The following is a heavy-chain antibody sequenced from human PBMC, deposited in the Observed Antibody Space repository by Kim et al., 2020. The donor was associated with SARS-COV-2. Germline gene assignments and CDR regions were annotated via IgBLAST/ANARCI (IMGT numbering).Heavy chain of an antibody. V-gene: IGHV4-39*01. Sequence: SETLSLTCAVSGGSISSSSYYWGWIRQPPGKGLEWIGSIYYSGSTYYNPSLKSRVTMSVDTSKNQFSLNLSSVTAADTAVYYCARLRFLEPLDYWGQGTLVTVSS. D-gene: IGHD1-1*01. J-gene: IGHJ4*02. CDR3: ARLRFLEPLDY. CDR2: IYYSGST. CDR1: GGSISSSSYY.